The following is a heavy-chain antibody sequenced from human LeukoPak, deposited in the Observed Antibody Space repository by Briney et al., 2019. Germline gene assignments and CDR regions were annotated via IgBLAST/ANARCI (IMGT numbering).Heavy chain of an antibody. CDR3: ASSRGAFDI. Sequence: PGGSLRLSCAASGFTFSSHWMHWVRQAPGKGLVWVSRIKPDGSTYYADSVKGRFTVSRDNAKNTLYLQMNSLRAEDTAVYYCASSRGAFDIWGQGTMVTVSS. CDR1: GFTFSSHW. CDR2: IKPDGST. V-gene: IGHV3-74*01. J-gene: IGHJ3*02.